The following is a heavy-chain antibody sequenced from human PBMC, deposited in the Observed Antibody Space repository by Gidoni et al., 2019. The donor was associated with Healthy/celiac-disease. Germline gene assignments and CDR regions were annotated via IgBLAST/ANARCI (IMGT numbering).Heavy chain of an antibody. CDR2: IIPIFGTA. V-gene: IGHV1-69*01. J-gene: IGHJ4*02. D-gene: IGHD4-17*01. CDR1: GGTFSSYA. CDR3: ARDRIPFDDYCDYEGDLDY. Sequence: QVQLVQSGEEVKKPGYSVKVSCKASGGTFSSYASSWVRQAPGQGLEWMGGIIPIFGTANYAQKFQGRVTITADESTSTAYMELSSLRSEDTAVYYCARDRIPFDDYCDYEGDLDYWGQGTLVTVSS.